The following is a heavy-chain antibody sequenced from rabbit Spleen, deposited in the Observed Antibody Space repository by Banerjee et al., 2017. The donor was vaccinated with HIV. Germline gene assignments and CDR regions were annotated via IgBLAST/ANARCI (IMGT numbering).Heavy chain of an antibody. Sequence: QEQLVESGGGLVQPEGSLTLTCKASGFDFGNNAMCWVRQAPGKGLEWIGYIDLVFGSTYYANWVNGRFTISSHNAQNTLYLQLNSLTVADTATYFCVRGASSTGYYSLWGPGTLVTVS. J-gene: IGHJ4*01. CDR2: IDLVFGST. V-gene: IGHV1S47*01. CDR1: GFDFGNNA. CDR3: VRGASSTGYYSL. D-gene: IGHD1-1*01.